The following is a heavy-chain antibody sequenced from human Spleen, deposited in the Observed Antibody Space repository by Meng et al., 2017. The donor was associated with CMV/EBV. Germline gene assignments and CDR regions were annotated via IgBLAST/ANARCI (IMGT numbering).Heavy chain of an antibody. CDR2: INHSGST. V-gene: IGHV4-34*01. J-gene: IGHJ4*02. CDR1: GGSFSGYY. D-gene: IGHD5-24*01. Sequence: QVQPQQWGAGLLKPSGTLSLTCAVYGGSFSGYYWSWIRQPPGKGLEWIGEINHSGSTNYNPSLKSRVTISVDTSKNQFSLKLSSVTAADTAVYYCARSTNGYNYGPLDYWGQGTLVTVSS. CDR3: ARSTNGYNYGPLDY.